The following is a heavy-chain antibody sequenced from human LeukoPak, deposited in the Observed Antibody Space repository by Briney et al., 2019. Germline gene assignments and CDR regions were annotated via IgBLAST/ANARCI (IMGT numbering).Heavy chain of an antibody. D-gene: IGHD3-3*01. CDR2: ISAYNGNT. J-gene: IGHJ4*02. V-gene: IGHV1-18*01. Sequence: ASVKLSCKSSGYTFTSYGISMVRLAPGQGLEWMGRISAYNGNTNYAQKLQGRVTMTTDTSTSTAYMELRSLRSDDTAVYYCARRGRGVASGYDYWGQGTLVTVS. CDR3: ARRGRGVASGYDY. CDR1: GYTFTSYG.